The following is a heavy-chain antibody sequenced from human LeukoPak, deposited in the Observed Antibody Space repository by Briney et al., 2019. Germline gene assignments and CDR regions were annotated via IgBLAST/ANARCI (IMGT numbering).Heavy chain of an antibody. CDR3: ARRRGYCSGGSCYLGYYNWFDP. V-gene: IGHV1-2*02. CDR2: INPNSGGT. CDR1: GYTFTGYY. D-gene: IGHD2-15*01. Sequence: ASVKVSCKASGYTFTGYYMHWVRQAPGQGLEWMGWINPNSGGTNYAQKFQGRVTMTRDTSISTAYMELSRLRSDDTAVYYCARRRGYCSGGSCYLGYYNWFDPWGQGTLVTVSS. J-gene: IGHJ5*02.